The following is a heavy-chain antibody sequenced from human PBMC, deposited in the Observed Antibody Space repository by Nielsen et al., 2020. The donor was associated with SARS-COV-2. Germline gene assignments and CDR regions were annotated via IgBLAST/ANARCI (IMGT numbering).Heavy chain of an antibody. D-gene: IGHD3-16*01. CDR2: IYSDGSNT. J-gene: IGHJ4*02. CDR1: AFTFSTYW. Sequence: GESLKISCAASAFTFSTYWMHWVRQAPGKGLVWVSCIYSDGSNTIYADSVKGRFTISRDNAKNTLYLQMNSLRAEDTAVYYCVRGLQVPNGLAHRWGQGTLVTVSS. V-gene: IGHV3-74*01. CDR3: VRGLQVPNGLAHR.